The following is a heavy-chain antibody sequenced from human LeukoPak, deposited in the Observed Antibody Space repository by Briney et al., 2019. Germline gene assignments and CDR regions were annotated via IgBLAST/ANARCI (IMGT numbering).Heavy chain of an antibody. Sequence: GGSLRLSCAASGFTFSSYAMSWVRQAPGKGLEWVSAISGSGGSTYYADSVKGRFTISRDNSKNTLYLQMNSPRAEDTAVYYCAKDYYQPLLVLYGEGLNFFDYWGQGTLVTVSS. J-gene: IGHJ4*02. V-gene: IGHV3-23*01. CDR1: GFTFSSYA. CDR2: ISGSGGST. D-gene: IGHD2-2*01. CDR3: AKDYYQPLLVLYGEGLNFFDY.